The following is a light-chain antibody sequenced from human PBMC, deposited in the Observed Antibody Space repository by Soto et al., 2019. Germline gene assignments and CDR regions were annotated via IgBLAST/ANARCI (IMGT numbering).Light chain of an antibody. CDR3: SSCAGSNNYV. V-gene: IGLV2-8*01. Sequence: QSVLTQPPSASGSPGQSVTISCTGTSSDIGGYNYVSWYQQHPGKAPKLMIYEVSKRPSGVPDHFSGSKSGNTASLTVSGLQAEDEADYYCSSCAGSNNYVFGSGTKVTVL. CDR2: EVS. CDR1: SSDIGGYNY. J-gene: IGLJ1*01.